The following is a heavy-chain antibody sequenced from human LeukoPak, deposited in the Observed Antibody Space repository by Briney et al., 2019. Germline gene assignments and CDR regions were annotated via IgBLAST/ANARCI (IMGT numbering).Heavy chain of an antibody. D-gene: IGHD1-1*01. Sequence: SQTLSLSCAISGDSVSSNSAAWNWIRQSPSRGLEWLGRTYYRSQWYNDYALSVKSRITINPDTSKNQFSMQLNSVIPADTDVYYCAREAGWYVWNPFDSWGQGTLVTVPS. V-gene: IGHV6-1*01. CDR1: GDSVSSNSAA. CDR2: TYYRSQWYN. CDR3: AREAGWYVWNPFDS. J-gene: IGHJ4*02.